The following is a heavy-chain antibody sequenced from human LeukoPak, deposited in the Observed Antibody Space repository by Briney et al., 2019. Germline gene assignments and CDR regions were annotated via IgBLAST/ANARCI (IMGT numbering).Heavy chain of an antibody. CDR2: IYYSGST. CDR3: ARLRGNYFPDY. D-gene: IGHD4-11*01. Sequence: NTSETLSLTCAVSGGSMANYYWSWIRQPPGKGLEWIGYIYYSGSTNYNPSLKSRLAISVDTSKNQFSLRLSSVTAADTAVYYCARLRGNYFPDYWGQGTLVTVSS. V-gene: IGHV4-59*01. CDR1: GGSMANYY. J-gene: IGHJ4*02.